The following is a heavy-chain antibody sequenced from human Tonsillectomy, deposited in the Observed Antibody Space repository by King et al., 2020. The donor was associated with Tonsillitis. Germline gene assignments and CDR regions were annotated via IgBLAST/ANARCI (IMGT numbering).Heavy chain of an antibody. Sequence: VQLVESGGGLVKPGGSLRLSCAASGFTFSNAWMSWVRQAPGKGLEWVGRIKGKTDGGTTDYAAPVKGRFTISRDDSKNTLYLQMNSLKTEDTAVYYCTTDRTGDGDYLRDYYYYGMDVWGQGTTVTVSS. J-gene: IGHJ6*02. CDR1: GFTFSNAW. CDR2: IKGKTDGGTT. D-gene: IGHD4-17*01. V-gene: IGHV3-15*01. CDR3: TTDRTGDGDYLRDYYYYGMDV.